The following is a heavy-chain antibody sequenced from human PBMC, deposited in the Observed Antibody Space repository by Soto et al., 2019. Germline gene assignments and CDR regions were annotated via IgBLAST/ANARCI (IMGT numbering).Heavy chain of an antibody. CDR1: GYTFTNYG. CDR3: ARDEDRQLDH. J-gene: IGHJ5*02. CDR2: ISTNSGHT. V-gene: IGHV1-18*04. Sequence: QVQLVQSGAEVKKPGASVKVSCKASGYTFTNYGISWVRQAPGQGLEWMGWISTNSGHTDYAQNLRGRVTMTTDTSTTTAYLALRSLRSDDTAVYYCARDEDRQLDHWGQGALVTVSS.